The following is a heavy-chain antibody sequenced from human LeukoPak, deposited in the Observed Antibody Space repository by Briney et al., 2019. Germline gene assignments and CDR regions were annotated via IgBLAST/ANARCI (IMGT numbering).Heavy chain of an antibody. V-gene: IGHV4-59*08. CDR1: GGSISSYY. Sequence: SETLSLTCTVSGGSISSYYWSWIRQPPGKGLEWIGYIYYSGSTNYNPPLKRRVTISVVTSKNQFSLKLSSVTAADTAVYYCAGHWIREDDLKYYYYGMDVWGQGTTVTVSS. CDR3: AGHWIREDDLKYYYYGMDV. J-gene: IGHJ6*02. D-gene: IGHD5-24*01. CDR2: IYYSGST.